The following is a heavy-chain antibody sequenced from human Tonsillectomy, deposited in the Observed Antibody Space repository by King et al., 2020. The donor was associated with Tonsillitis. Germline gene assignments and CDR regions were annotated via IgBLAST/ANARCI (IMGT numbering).Heavy chain of an antibody. CDR3: AGGGPGDAFDI. J-gene: IGHJ3*02. V-gene: IGHV4-30-2*01. CDR1: GASISSGGYS. Sequence: LQLQESGSGLVKPSQTLSLTCTVSGASISSGGYSWSWIRQTPGQGLEWIGYIYQSGTTNYNPSLKSRVTISADKSNNQFSLSLSSVTAADTAVYYCAGGGPGDAFDIWGQGTLVTVSS. D-gene: IGHD2-15*01. CDR2: IYQSGTT.